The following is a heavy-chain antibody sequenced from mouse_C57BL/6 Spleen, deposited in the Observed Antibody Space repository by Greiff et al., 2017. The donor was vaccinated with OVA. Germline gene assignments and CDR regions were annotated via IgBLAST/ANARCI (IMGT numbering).Heavy chain of an antibody. CDR2: ISSGGSYT. V-gene: IGHV5-6*01. CDR1: GFTFSSYG. Sequence: EVKLVESGGDLVKPGGSLKLSCAASGFTFSSYGMSWVRQTPDKRLEWVATISSGGSYTYYPDSVKGRFTISRDNAKNTLYLQMSSLKSEDTAMYYCARPSYYSNYDWHFDVWGTGTTVTVSS. J-gene: IGHJ1*03. D-gene: IGHD2-5*01. CDR3: ARPSYYSNYDWHFDV.